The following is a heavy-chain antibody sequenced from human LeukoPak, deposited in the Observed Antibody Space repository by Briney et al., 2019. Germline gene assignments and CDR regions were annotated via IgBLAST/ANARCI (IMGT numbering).Heavy chain of an antibody. J-gene: IGHJ4*02. CDR3: ARARPSMWIDY. D-gene: IGHD5-12*01. Sequence: PGGSLRLSCAASGFTFSSYYMSWVRQAPGKGLEWVANIKKDGSEKYYVDSVKGRFTISRDNAKNSLYLQMNSLRAEDTAVYYCARARPSMWIDYWGQGTLVTVSS. V-gene: IGHV3-7*01. CDR2: IKKDGSEK. CDR1: GFTFSSYY.